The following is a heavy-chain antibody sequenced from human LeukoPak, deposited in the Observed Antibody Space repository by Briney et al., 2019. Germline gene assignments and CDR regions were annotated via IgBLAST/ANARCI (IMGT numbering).Heavy chain of an antibody. CDR1: GYTFTGYY. D-gene: IGHD3-22*01. CDR3: AREFKYYYDSSGYSRDY. V-gene: IGHV1-46*01. Sequence: ASVKVPCKASGYTFTGYYMHWVRQAPGQGLEWMGIINPSGGSTSYAQKFQGRVTMTRDTSTSTVYMELSSLRSEDTAVYYCAREFKYYYDSSGYSRDYWGQGTLVTVSS. J-gene: IGHJ4*02. CDR2: INPSGGST.